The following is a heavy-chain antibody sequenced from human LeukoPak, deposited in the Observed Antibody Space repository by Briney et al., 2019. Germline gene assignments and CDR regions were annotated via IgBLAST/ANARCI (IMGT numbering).Heavy chain of an antibody. Sequence: SVKVSCKASDYTFTSYGISWVRQAPGQGLEWMGGIIPIFGTANYAQKFQGRVTITADESTSTAYMELSSLRSEDTAVYYCAREVAAANNWFDPWGQGTLVTVSS. V-gene: IGHV1-69*13. CDR2: IIPIFGTA. D-gene: IGHD2-15*01. CDR3: AREVAAANNWFDP. CDR1: DYTFTSYG. J-gene: IGHJ5*02.